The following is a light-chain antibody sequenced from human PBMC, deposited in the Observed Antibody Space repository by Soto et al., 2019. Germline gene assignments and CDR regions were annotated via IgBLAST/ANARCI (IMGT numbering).Light chain of an antibody. CDR1: QSVSSN. J-gene: IGKJ4*01. V-gene: IGKV3-15*01. CDR3: QEYNHWHPIT. Sequence: ETVMTQSPATLSVSPGEGATLSCRASQSVSSNLVWYQHRPGQAPRLLIYGASIRATGIPARFSGSGSGTEFTLTISSLQSEDLAVYYCQEYNHWHPITFGGGTKVDIK. CDR2: GAS.